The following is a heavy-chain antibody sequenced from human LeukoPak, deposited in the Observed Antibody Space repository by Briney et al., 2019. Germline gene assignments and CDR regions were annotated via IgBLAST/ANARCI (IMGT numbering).Heavy chain of an antibody. J-gene: IGHJ4*02. D-gene: IGHD3-9*01. Sequence: SETLSLTCTVSGGSIRNYYWSWIRQPPGKGLEWIGYINYSGSTNYNPSLKSRVAISKDTSENQFSLRLSSVTAADTAVYYCARTVNRGILTGYHSVYFDYWGQGTLVTVSS. CDR2: INYSGST. V-gene: IGHV4-59*08. CDR3: ARTVNRGILTGYHSVYFDY. CDR1: GGSIRNYY.